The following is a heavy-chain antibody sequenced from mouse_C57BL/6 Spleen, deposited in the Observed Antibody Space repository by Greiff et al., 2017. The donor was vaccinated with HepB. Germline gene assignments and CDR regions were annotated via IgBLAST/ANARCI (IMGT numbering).Heavy chain of an antibody. CDR1: GYTFTSYT. J-gene: IGHJ2*01. Sequence: VQLQQSGAELARPGASVKMSCKASGYTFTSYTMHWVKQRPGQGLEWIGYINPSSGYTKYNQKFKDKATLTADKSSSTAYMQLSSLTSEDSAVYYCARCTTVKAYYFDYWGQGTTLTVSS. V-gene: IGHV1-4*01. CDR2: INPSSGYT. CDR3: ARCTTVKAYYFDY. D-gene: IGHD1-1*01.